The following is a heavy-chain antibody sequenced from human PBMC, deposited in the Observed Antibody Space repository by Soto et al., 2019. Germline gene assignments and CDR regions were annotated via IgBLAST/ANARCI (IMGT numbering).Heavy chain of an antibody. Sequence: QVQLVESGGGVVQPGRSLRLSCAASGFTFSVFGMHWVRQAPGKGLEWVAVISNDGNSEHYADSVKGRFTISRDNSKNTFYLQMNSLSVADTAVYYCAKTITTIGVSSTGRGALLDNWGQGILVSVSS. CDR1: GFTFSVFG. CDR2: ISNDGNSE. CDR3: AKTITTIGVSSTGRGALLDN. D-gene: IGHD3-3*01. J-gene: IGHJ4*02. V-gene: IGHV3-30*18.